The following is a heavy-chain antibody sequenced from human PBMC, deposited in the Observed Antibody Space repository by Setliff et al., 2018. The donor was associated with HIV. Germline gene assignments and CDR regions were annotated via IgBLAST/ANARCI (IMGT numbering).Heavy chain of an antibody. V-gene: IGHV4-4*08. Sequence: PSETLSLTCTVSGDSISSSYYWTWIRQPPGKGLEWIGYIYTSGSTNYNPSLKNRVTISVDTSKNQFSLRLSSVTAADTAVYYCARETYYYDSIGYWRSDAFDVWGQGTMVTVSS. D-gene: IGHD3-22*01. CDR1: GDSISSSYY. J-gene: IGHJ3*01. CDR3: ARETYYYDSIGYWRSDAFDV. CDR2: IYTSGST.